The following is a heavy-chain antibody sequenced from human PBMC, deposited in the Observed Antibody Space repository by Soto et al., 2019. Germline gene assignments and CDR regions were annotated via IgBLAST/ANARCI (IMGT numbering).Heavy chain of an antibody. D-gene: IGHD3-10*01. CDR2: INPNSGGT. V-gene: IGHV1-2*04. CDR1: GYTFTGYY. J-gene: IGHJ6*02. CDR3: AREYYGSGSHSVSYGMDV. Sequence: ASVKVSCKASGYTFTGYYMHWVRQAPGQGLEWMGWINPNSGGTNYAQKFQGWVTMTRETSISTAYMELRRLRSDDTAVYYCAREYYGSGSHSVSYGMDVWGQGTTVTVSS.